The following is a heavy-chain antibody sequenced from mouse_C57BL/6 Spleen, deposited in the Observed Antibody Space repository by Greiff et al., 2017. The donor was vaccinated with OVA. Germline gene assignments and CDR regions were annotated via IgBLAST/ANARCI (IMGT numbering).Heavy chain of an antibody. D-gene: IGHD2-2*01. CDR2: ISSGGSYT. Sequence: EVNVVESGGDLVKPGGSLKLSCAASGFTFSSYGMSWVRQTPDKRLEWVATISSGGSYTYYPDSVKGRFTISRDNAKNTLYLQMSSLKSEDTAMYYCAREEGYYDAMDYWGQGTSVTVSS. V-gene: IGHV5-6*01. J-gene: IGHJ4*01. CDR3: AREEGYYDAMDY. CDR1: GFTFSSYG.